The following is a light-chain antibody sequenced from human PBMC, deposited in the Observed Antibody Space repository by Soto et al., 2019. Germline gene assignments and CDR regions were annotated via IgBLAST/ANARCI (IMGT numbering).Light chain of an antibody. V-gene: IGLV2-23*02. CDR3: CSYAGSNNYYL. J-gene: IGLJ1*01. CDR1: SSDVGNYNL. CDR2: EVT. Sequence: QSALTQPASVSDSPGQSITISCTGTSSDVGNYNLVSWYLHHPGKAPKLLIYEVTKRPSGVPDRFSGSKSGNTASLTVSGLQADDEADYYCCSYAGSNNYYLFGPGTKVTVL.